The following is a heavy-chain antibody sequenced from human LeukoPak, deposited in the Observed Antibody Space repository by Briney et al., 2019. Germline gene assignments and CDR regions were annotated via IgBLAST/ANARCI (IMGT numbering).Heavy chain of an antibody. CDR2: INHSGST. CDR3: ASRRYYDFWSGQPFYYYGMDV. V-gene: IGHV4-34*01. CDR1: GGSFSGYY. D-gene: IGHD3-3*01. Sequence: KPSETLSLTCAVYGGSFSGYYWSWIRQPPGMGPEWIGEINHSGSTNYNPSLKSRVTISVDTSKNQFSLKLSSVTAADTAVYYCASRRYYDFWSGQPFYYYGMDVWGQGTTVTVSS. J-gene: IGHJ6*02.